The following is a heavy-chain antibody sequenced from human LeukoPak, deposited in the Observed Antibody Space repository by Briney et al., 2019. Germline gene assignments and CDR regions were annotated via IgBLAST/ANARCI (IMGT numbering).Heavy chain of an antibody. CDR2: INHGGST. D-gene: IGHD3-9*01. CDR3: AKRARLRYFDWSPYFDY. Sequence: SETLSLTCAVYGGSFSGYYWSWIRQPPGKGLEWIGEINHGGSTNYNPSLKSRVAISVDTSKNQFSLKLSSVTAADTAVYYCAKRARLRYFDWSPYFDYWGQGTLVTVSS. CDR1: GGSFSGYY. V-gene: IGHV4-34*01. J-gene: IGHJ4*02.